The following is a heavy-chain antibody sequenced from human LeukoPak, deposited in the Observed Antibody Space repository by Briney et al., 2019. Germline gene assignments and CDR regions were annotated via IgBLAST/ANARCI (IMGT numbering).Heavy chain of an antibody. Sequence: SETLSLTRTVSGGSVSSGSQYWSWIRHPPGEGLEWVWFIYFSGSTNYNPSPKSRITISVDTTKNPFSLKLSSVTAAGTAVYYFARGRVNYYMYVWGKGTTVTVSS. CDR3: ARGRVNYYMYV. CDR2: IYFSGST. D-gene: IGHD3-22*01. CDR1: GGSVSSGSQY. J-gene: IGHJ6*03. V-gene: IGHV4-61*01.